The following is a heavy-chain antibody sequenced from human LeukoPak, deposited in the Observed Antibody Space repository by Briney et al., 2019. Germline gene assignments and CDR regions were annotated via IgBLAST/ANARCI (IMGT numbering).Heavy chain of an antibody. V-gene: IGHV4-34*01. CDR3: ARVYWPIMYYYDSSGLASKRYYYYMDV. CDR1: GGSFSGYY. D-gene: IGHD3-22*01. Sequence: PSETLSLTCAVYGGSFSGYYWSWIRQPPGKGLEWIGEINHSGSTNYNPSLKSRVTISVDTSKNQFSLKLSSVTAADTAVYYCARVYWPIMYYYDSSGLASKRYYYYMDVWGKGTTVTVSS. CDR2: INHSGST. J-gene: IGHJ6*03.